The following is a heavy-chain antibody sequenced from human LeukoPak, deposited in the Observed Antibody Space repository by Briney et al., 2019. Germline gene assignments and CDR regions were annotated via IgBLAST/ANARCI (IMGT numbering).Heavy chain of an antibody. V-gene: IGHV4-59*08. J-gene: IGHJ4*02. CDR3: ARQSPYSNDWYFDF. CDR1: GGSISGYF. Sequence: PSETLSPTCTVSGGSISGYFWSWIRHPPGKGLEWIGYLHYSGSTNYNPSLKSRVTISVDTSKNQFSLKLSSVTAADTAVYYCARQSPYSNDWYFDFWGQGTLVTVSS. D-gene: IGHD6-19*01. CDR2: LHYSGST.